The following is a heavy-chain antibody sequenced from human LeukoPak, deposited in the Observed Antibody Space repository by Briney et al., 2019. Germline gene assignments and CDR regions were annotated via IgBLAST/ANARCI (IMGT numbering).Heavy chain of an antibody. CDR3: ARPLSGYSSSLGY. J-gene: IGHJ4*02. CDR2: VNGDGGST. D-gene: IGHD6-6*01. V-gene: IGHV3-74*01. Sequence: GGSLRLSCAASGFTFSSYWMHWVRQAPGKGLVWVSRVNGDGGSTTYGDSVKGRFTISRDNAKNTLYLQMNSLRAEDTAVYYCARPLSGYSSSLGYWGQGTLVTVSS. CDR1: GFTFSSYW.